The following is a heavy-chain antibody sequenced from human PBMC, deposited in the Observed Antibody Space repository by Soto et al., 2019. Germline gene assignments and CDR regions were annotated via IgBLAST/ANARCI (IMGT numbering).Heavy chain of an antibody. CDR2: VHDSWGP. Sequence: QVPLQESGPGLVKPSETLSLSCTVSGGSISSYYWSWIRQTPGKGLEWIGYVHDSWGPNYTPSLKSRVAISLDTSKSQFSLKLTSVTATDTAVDCCARQGFGALHGLVAVWGQGTTVTVSS. D-gene: IGHD3-10*01. CDR3: ARQGFGALHGLVAV. CDR1: GGSISSYY. J-gene: IGHJ6*02. V-gene: IGHV4-59*08.